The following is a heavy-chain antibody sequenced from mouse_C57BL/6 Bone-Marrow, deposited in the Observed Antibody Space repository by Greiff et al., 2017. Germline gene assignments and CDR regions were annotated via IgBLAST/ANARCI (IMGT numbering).Heavy chain of an antibody. D-gene: IGHD2-5*01. CDR1: GFTFRDFY. CDR2: SRNKANDYTT. Sequence: EVHLVESGGGLVQSGRSLRLSCATSGFTFRDFYMEWVRQAPGKGLGWIAASRNKANDYTTAYSASVKGRFIVSRDTSQSLLYLQMNALRAEDTTIYSGARYAHYSNYVWYFDVWGTGTTLTVSS. J-gene: IGHJ1*03. CDR3: ARYAHYSNYVWYFDV. V-gene: IGHV7-1*01.